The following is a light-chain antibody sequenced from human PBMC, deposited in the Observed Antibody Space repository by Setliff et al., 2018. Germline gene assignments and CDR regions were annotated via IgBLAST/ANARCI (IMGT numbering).Light chain of an antibody. CDR1: QSVLYSSDNKNY. Sequence: DIVMTQSPDSLAVSLGERATINCKSSQSVLYSSDNKNYLAWYQQKPGQPPELLIYWASTRAFGVPDRFSGSGSGTDFTLTISGLQAEDAAVYYFQQYFDAPQTFGQGTKV. V-gene: IGKV4-1*01. J-gene: IGKJ1*01. CDR3: QQYFDAPQT. CDR2: WAS.